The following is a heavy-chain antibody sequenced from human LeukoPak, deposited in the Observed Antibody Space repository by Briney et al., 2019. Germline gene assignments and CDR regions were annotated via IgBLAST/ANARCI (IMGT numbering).Heavy chain of an antibody. Sequence: GGSLRLSCAASGFTFSSYAMSWVRQAPGKGLEWVSAISGSGGSTYYADSVKGRFTISRDNSKNTLYLQMNSLRAEDTAVHYCARVALEFQVGDYWGQGTLVTVSS. D-gene: IGHD2-15*01. CDR1: GFTFSSYA. J-gene: IGHJ4*02. V-gene: IGHV3-23*01. CDR3: ARVALEFQVGDY. CDR2: ISGSGGST.